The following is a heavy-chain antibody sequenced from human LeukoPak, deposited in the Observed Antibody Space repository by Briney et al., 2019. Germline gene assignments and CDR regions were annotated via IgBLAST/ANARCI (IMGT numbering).Heavy chain of an antibody. CDR3: ARGQVVTAMDNPDYFDY. V-gene: IGHV3-53*01. J-gene: IGHJ4*02. D-gene: IGHD2-21*02. CDR1: GGSISTYY. CDR2: IYRGGST. Sequence: ETLSLTCAVSGGSISTYYWTWIRQPPGKGLEWVSLIYRGGSTYYADSVKGRFTISRDNSKNTLYLQMNSLRAEDTAVYYCARGQVVTAMDNPDYFDYWGQGTLVTVSS.